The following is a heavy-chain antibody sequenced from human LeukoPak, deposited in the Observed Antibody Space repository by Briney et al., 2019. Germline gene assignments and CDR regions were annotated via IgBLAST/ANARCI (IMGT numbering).Heavy chain of an antibody. D-gene: IGHD5-18*01. CDR3: ARVQLWSPYYYYGMDV. J-gene: IGHJ6*04. CDR2: INHSGST. Sequence: SETLSLTCAVYGGSFSGYYWSWIRQPPGKGLEWIWEINHSGSTNYNPSLKSRVTISVDTSKNQFSLKLSSVTAADTAVYYCARVQLWSPYYYYGMDVWGKGTTVTVSS. V-gene: IGHV4-34*01. CDR1: GGSFSGYY.